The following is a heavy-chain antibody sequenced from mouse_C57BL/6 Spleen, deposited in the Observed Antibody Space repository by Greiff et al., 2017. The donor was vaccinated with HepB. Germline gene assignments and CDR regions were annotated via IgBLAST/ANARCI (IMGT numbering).Heavy chain of an antibody. CDR1: GYTFPSYW. V-gene: IGHV1-55*01. J-gene: IGHJ2*01. Sequence: VQLQQPGAELVKPGASVKMSCKASGYTFPSYWITWVKQRPGQGLEWIGDIYPGSGSTNYNEKFKSKATLTVDTSSSTAYMQLSSLTSEDSAVYYCASDGGNYFDDWGKGTTLTVSS. D-gene: IGHD2-3*01. CDR3: ASDGGNYFDD. CDR2: IYPGSGST.